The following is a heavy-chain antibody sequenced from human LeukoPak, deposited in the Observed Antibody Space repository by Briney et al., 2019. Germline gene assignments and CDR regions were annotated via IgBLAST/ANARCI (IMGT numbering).Heavy chain of an antibody. CDR3: ARVIIFCFDP. CDR1: GGSISSYY. J-gene: IGHJ5*02. CDR2: IYYSRST. D-gene: IGHD2-21*01. V-gene: IGHV4-59*01. Sequence: PSETLSLTCTVSGGSISSYYWSWIRQPPGKGLEWIGDIYYSRSTNYNPSLNSRVTISVDTSKNQFSLKLSSVSAGDPAVYYCARVIIFCFDPWGQGTLVTVSS.